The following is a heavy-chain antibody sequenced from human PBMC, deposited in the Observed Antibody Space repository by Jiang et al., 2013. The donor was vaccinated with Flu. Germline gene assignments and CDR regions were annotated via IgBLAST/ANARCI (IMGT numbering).Heavy chain of an antibody. CDR3: ARHGYCSSTSCYRATY. CDR2: IDPSDSYA. Sequence: SGAEVKKPGESLKISCKGSGYSFTSYWITWVRQMPGKGLEWMGKIDPSDSYANYSPSFQGHVTFSADKSITTACLQWSSLKASDTAMYYCARHGYCSSTSCYRATYWGQGTLVTVSS. V-gene: IGHV5-10-1*01. D-gene: IGHD2-2*02. J-gene: IGHJ4*02. CDR1: GYSFTSYW.